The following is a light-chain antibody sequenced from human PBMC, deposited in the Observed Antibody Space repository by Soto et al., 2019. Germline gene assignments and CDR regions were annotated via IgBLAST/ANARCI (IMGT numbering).Light chain of an antibody. J-gene: IGKJ1*01. CDR1: QNIRNW. CDR3: QQYNISST. V-gene: IGKV1-5*01. Sequence: TTRSPSRLAASVGHRVTISGRASQNIRNWLAWYQQKPGTATKTLIYADSSLKSGDQARFRGSGSGTEFTITISSLQPDDFATYYRQQYNISSTFGQGPRVEIK. CDR2: ADS.